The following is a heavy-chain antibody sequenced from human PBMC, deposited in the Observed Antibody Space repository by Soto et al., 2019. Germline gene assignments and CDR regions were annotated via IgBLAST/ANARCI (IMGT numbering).Heavy chain of an antibody. V-gene: IGHV3-23*01. J-gene: IGHJ3*02. CDR1: GFTFSNYA. Sequence: EVQLLESGGGLVQPGGSLRLSCAASGFTFSNYAMTWVRQAPGKGLDWVSTLSGNGRDTYYADSVRGRFTISRDNSKNTLYLQMNSLRAEDTAVYYCAKYRGYSPDCFEMWGQGTMVTVSS. D-gene: IGHD5-18*01. CDR3: AKYRGYSPDCFEM. CDR2: LSGNGRDT.